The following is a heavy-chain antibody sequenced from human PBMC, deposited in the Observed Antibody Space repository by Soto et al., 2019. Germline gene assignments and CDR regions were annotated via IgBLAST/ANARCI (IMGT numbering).Heavy chain of an antibody. CDR2: MNPNSGNT. V-gene: IGHV1-8*01. CDR1: GYTFTSCD. CDR3: ARSYSSSGFWFDP. Sequence: GASVKVSCKASGYTFTSCDINWVRQATGQGLEWMGWMNPNSGNTGYAQKFQGRVTMTRNTSISTAYMELSSLRSEDTAVYYCARSYSSSGFWFDPWGQGTLVTVSS. J-gene: IGHJ5*02. D-gene: IGHD6-13*01.